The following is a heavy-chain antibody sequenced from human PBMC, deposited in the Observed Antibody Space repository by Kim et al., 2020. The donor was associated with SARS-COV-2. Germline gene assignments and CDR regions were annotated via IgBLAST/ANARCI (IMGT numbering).Heavy chain of an antibody. D-gene: IGHD3-22*01. CDR2: MYNSGNT. CDR3: ASAGGTSGYSQAFDI. CDR1: GCSISSGGYY. V-gene: IGHV4-31*03. J-gene: IGHJ3*02. Sequence: SETLSLTCTVSGCSISSGGYYWSWMRQNPGQDLEWIVYMYNSGNTYYNPSLKSRLTISVATSKNQFPLKLSSVTDADTDMFYCASAGGTSGYSQAFDIWGRGTMVTVSS.